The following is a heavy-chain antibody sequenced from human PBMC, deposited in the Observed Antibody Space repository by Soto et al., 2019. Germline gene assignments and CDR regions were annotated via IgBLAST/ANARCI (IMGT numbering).Heavy chain of an antibody. CDR3: AKDGLVRGVADN. J-gene: IGHJ4*02. CDR1: GFTFSSYA. Sequence: PRGSLRLSCAASGFTFSSYAMTWVRQAPGKGLEWVSAIGGSGYNTYYADSVKGRFTISRDNSKNTLYLQINSLRAEDTAVYYCAKDGLVRGVADNWGQGTLVTVS. CDR2: IGGSGYNT. D-gene: IGHD3-10*01. V-gene: IGHV3-23*01.